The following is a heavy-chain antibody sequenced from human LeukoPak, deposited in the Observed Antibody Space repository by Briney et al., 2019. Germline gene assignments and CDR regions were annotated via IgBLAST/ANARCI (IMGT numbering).Heavy chain of an antibody. Sequence: ASVKVSCKASGYTFTGYYMHWLRQAPGQGLEWMGWINPNTGDTNYAQKFQGRVTMTRDTSISTAYMELSRLTSDDTAVYYCARESSSSTWTFHYWGQGTLATVSS. V-gene: IGHV1-2*02. J-gene: IGHJ4*02. CDR1: GYTFTGYY. D-gene: IGHD6-13*01. CDR2: INPNTGDT. CDR3: ARESSSSTWTFHY.